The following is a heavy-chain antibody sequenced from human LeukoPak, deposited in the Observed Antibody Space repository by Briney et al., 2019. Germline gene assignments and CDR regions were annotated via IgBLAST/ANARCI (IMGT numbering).Heavy chain of an antibody. CDR2: IYSTGST. CDR1: GSSVDSGGYS. Sequence: SETLSLTCSVSGSSVDSGGYSWSWIRQPAGKGLEWIGQIYSTGSTNSNPSLKSRVTMSYDTSKNQLSLKLTAVTAADTAVYYCAREAVRYETVMVAFVPPNEHFFDFWGKGALVTVSA. V-gene: IGHV4-61*10. CDR3: AREAVRYETVMVAFVPPNEHFFDF. D-gene: IGHD3-9*01. J-gene: IGHJ4*02.